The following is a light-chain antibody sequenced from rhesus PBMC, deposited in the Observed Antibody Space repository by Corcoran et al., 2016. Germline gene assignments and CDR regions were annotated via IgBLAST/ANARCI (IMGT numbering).Light chain of an antibody. J-gene: IGKJ4*01. V-gene: IGKV3S9*01. CDR2: GAS. Sequence: EIVMTQSPATLSLSPGERATLSCRASQRVSSYVAWYQQKPEQAPRLLLYGASSRATGIPDRFSGSGAGTDFTLTVSSLEPVDFAVYYCQQYSNCPLTFGGGTKVEIK. CDR1: QRVSSY. CDR3: QQYSNCPLT.